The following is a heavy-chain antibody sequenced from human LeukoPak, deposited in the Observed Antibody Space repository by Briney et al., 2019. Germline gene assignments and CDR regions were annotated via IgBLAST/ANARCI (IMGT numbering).Heavy chain of an antibody. D-gene: IGHD6-19*01. Sequence: PGGSLRLSCAASGFTFSSYGMHWVRQAPGKGLEWVAVIWYDGSNKYYADSVKGRFTISRDNSKNTLYLQMNSLRAEDTAVYYCAKGLRSSGWCGTDYWGQGTLVTVSS. CDR3: AKGLRSSGWCGTDY. V-gene: IGHV3-33*06. CDR2: IWYDGSNK. J-gene: IGHJ4*02. CDR1: GFTFSSYG.